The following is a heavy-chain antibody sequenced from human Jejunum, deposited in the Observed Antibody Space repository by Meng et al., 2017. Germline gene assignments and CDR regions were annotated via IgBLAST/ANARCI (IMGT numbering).Heavy chain of an antibody. J-gene: IGHJ4*01. CDR2: IISSGTPI. V-gene: IGHV3-48*03. D-gene: IGHD1-26*01. CDR1: GFTFSTYE. CDR3: ASAPQFTGSPYY. Sequence: GGSLRLSCAASGFTFSTYELTWVRQAPGKGLEWVSYIISSGTPICYADSVKGRFTISRDNAKNSLYLQMNGLRAEDTAVYYCASAPQFTGSPYYWGQGPQVTVSS.